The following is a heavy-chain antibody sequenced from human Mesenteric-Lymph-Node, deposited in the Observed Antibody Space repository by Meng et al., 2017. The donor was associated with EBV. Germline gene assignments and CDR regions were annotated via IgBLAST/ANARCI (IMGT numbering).Heavy chain of an antibody. CDR1: GVFVSDYF. V-gene: IGHV4-34*01. D-gene: IGHD3-10*01. Sequence: QGRRKQWGAGLLEPSATLSLTCAVHGVFVSDYFWTWIRQAPGKGLEWVGEINHSGSTKYNPSLKSRVTISVDTSKNQISLNLNSVTAADTAVYYCARPRIRYGSGSYYYWGQGTLVTVSS. J-gene: IGHJ4*02. CDR2: INHSGST. CDR3: ARPRIRYGSGSYYY.